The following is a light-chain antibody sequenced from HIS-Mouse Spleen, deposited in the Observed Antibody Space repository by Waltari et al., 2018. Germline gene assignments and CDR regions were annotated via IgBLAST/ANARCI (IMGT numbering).Light chain of an antibody. CDR1: ALPKQY. CDR2: KDR. J-gene: IGLJ2*01. Sequence: SYELTQPPSVSASPGQTARITCSGDALPKQYAYWYQQKPGQAPVLVIYKDRERPSGIPERFSGSSSGTTVTLTISGVQAEDEADYYCQSADSSGTYHVVFGGGTKLTVL. V-gene: IGLV3-25*03. CDR3: QSADSSGTYHVV.